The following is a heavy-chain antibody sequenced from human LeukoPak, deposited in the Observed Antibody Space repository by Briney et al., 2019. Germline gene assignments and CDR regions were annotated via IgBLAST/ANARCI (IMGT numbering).Heavy chain of an antibody. J-gene: IGHJ4*02. D-gene: IGHD3-9*01. V-gene: IGHV1-18*01. Sequence: ASVKVSCKASGYTFTNYGLSWVRQAPGQGLEWLGWISAYNGNTNYAQKVQDRVTMTTDTSTSTAYMELRSLRSDDTAVYYCARVSLSGYYNFVDDCWGQGTLVTVSS. CDR2: ISAYNGNT. CDR3: ARVSLSGYYNFVDDC. CDR1: GYTFTNYG.